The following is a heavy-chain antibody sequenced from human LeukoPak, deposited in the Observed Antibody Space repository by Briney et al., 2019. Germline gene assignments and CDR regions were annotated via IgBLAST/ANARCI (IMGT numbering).Heavy chain of an antibody. CDR1: GGSISSYY. V-gene: IGHV4-59*01. Sequence: SETLSLTCTVSGGSISSYYWSWIRQPPGKGLEWIGYIYYSGCTNYNPSLKSRVTISVDTSKNQFSLKLSSVTAADTVVYYCARRDYSDAFDIWGQGTMVTVSS. D-gene: IGHD4-17*01. CDR3: ARRDYSDAFDI. J-gene: IGHJ3*02. CDR2: IYYSGCT.